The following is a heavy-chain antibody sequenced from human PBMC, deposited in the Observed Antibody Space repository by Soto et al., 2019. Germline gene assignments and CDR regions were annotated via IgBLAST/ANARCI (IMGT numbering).Heavy chain of an antibody. CDR1: GLTFTNYA. V-gene: IGHV3-23*01. J-gene: IGHJ3*02. Sequence: PGGSLRLSCGASGLTFTNYAINWVRQAPGRGLEWVSGISASGGRTYYADSVKGRFTSSRDNSKNTVFLQMNSLRAEDTAVYYCAGDSYGGAFDIWGQGTMVTVPS. CDR2: ISASGGRT. CDR3: AGDSYGGAFDI. D-gene: IGHD3-16*01.